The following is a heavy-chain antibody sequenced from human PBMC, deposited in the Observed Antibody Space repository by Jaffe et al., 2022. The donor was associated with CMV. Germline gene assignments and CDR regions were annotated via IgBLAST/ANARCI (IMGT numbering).Heavy chain of an antibody. D-gene: IGHD2-15*01. Sequence: EVQLLESGGGLVQPGGSLRLSCVASGFTFSSFEVNWVRQAPGKGLEWVSSISNSGSTIYYADSVKGRFTISRDNVKNSLYLQMNSLRAEDTAVYYCARRGSWYYFDFWGQGTLVTVSS. V-gene: IGHV3-48*03. CDR2: ISNSGSTI. J-gene: IGHJ4*02. CDR3: ARRGSWYYFDF. CDR1: GFTFSSFE.